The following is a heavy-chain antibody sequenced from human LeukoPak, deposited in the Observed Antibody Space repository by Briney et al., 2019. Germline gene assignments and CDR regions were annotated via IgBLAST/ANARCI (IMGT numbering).Heavy chain of an antibody. D-gene: IGHD3-10*01. Sequence: HSGGSLRLSCATSGFTFSTYGIHWVRQAPGKGLEWVAAIWPDGSYKYYADSVKGRFTISRDNSKNTLYLQMNSLRAEDTAVYYCAKDPSLITMVRGVLKLSYYFDSWGQGTLVTVSS. CDR2: IWPDGSYK. CDR3: AKDPSLITMVRGVLKLSYYFDS. V-gene: IGHV3-30*02. CDR1: GFTFSTYG. J-gene: IGHJ4*02.